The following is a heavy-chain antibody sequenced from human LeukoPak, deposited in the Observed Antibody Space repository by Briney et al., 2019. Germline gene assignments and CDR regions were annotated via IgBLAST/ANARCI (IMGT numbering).Heavy chain of an antibody. D-gene: IGHD3-22*01. CDR3: ARHDFYRYYYDSSGYYYGRLDAFDI. Sequence: TSETLSLPFTVSGGSLNSFYWSWVRQPPREGLEVGGFIYFNGGTNYNPSLKSRVTISVDTSKNQFSLKLSSVTAADTAVYYCARHDFYRYYYDSSGYYYGRLDAFDIWGQGTMVTVSS. J-gene: IGHJ3*02. CDR1: GGSLNSFY. V-gene: IGHV4-59*08. CDR2: IYFNGGT.